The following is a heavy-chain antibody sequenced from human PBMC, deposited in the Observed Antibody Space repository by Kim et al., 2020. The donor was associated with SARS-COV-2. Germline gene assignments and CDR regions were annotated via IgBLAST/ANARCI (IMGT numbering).Heavy chain of an antibody. Sequence: PFYADSDKGRFIISRDNSRNTVFLQLNSLRAEDTALYYCARESSRRADYWGQGTLVTVSS. CDR2: P. D-gene: IGHD2-2*01. J-gene: IGHJ4*02. V-gene: IGHV3-23*01. CDR3: ARESSRRADY.